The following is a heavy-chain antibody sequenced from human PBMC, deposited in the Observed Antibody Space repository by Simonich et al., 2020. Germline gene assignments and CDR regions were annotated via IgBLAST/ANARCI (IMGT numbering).Heavy chain of an antibody. Sequence: QVQLVQSGAEVKKPGASVKVSCKASGYTFTSYGISWVRQAPGQGLEWMEWISAYNGNTNFAQKHQGRGNMTTDTSTSTAYMELRSLRSDDTAAYYCARASRGTGWDYYFDYWGQGTLVTVSS. CDR2: ISAYNGNT. CDR1: GYTFTSYG. CDR3: ARASRGTGWDYYFDY. D-gene: IGHD1-26*01. J-gene: IGHJ4*02. V-gene: IGHV1-18*01.